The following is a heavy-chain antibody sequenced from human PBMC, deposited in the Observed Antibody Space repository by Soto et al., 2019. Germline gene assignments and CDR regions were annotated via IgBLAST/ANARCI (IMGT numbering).Heavy chain of an antibody. CDR3: ARDRVPAATTYYYGYYMAV. D-gene: IGHD2-2*01. V-gene: IGHV1-69*08. CDR1: GGTFSSYT. CDR2: IIPILGIA. J-gene: IGHJ6*03. Sequence: QVQLVQSGAEVKKPGSSVKVSCKASGGTFSSYTISWVRQAPGQGLEWMGRIIPILGIANYAQKFQGRVTITADKSTRTAYMELSSLRSEDRDVYYCARDRVPAATTYYYGYYMAVRGKGPTVTVSS.